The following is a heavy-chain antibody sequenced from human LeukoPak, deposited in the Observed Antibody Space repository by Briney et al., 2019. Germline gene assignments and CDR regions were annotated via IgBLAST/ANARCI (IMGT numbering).Heavy chain of an antibody. Sequence: GGSLRLSCAASGFTFRSYWMTWVRQYPGKGLEWVANIKQDGSETYYADSVKGRFTISRDNAKRSLYLQMNSLRAEDTAVYYCAKTGFLEWLLSNYYYYMDVWGKGTTVTVSS. D-gene: IGHD3-3*01. CDR2: IKQDGSET. CDR3: AKTGFLEWLLSNYYYYMDV. CDR1: GFTFRSYW. J-gene: IGHJ6*03. V-gene: IGHV3-7*01.